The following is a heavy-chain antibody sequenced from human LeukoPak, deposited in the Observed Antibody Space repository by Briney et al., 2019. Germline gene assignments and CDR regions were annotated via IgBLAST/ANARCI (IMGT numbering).Heavy chain of an antibody. J-gene: IGHJ5*02. Sequence: ASVTVSCKSSGYTFTIYGFGMVRRPPGQGLERMGWISTYYDNTNYSQKLQGRVTMTTDTAKTTASMELQMLRSNDTAAYYCSRGNSVGDNAWWFDPWGQGTLVTVSS. D-gene: IGHD1-26*01. CDR3: SRGNSVGDNAWWFDP. CDR2: ISTYYDNT. V-gene: IGHV1-18*01. CDR1: GYTFTIYG.